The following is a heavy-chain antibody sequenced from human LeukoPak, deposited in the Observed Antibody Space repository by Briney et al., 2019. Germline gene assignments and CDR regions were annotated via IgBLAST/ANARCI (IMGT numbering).Heavy chain of an antibody. D-gene: IGHD3-10*01. J-gene: IGHJ4*02. V-gene: IGHV1-2*02. Sequence: GASVKVSCKASGYTFTGYYMHWVRQAPGQGLEWMGWINPNSGGTSYAQKFQGRVTMTRDTSISTAYMELSRLRSDDTAVYYCARGREIHGGSDTKLDDYWGQGTLVTVSS. CDR2: INPNSGGT. CDR1: GYTFTGYY. CDR3: ARGREIHGGSDTKLDDY.